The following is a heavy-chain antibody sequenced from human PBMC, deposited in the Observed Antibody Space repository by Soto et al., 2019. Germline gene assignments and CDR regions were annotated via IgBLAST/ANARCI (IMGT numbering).Heavy chain of an antibody. V-gene: IGHV3-33*01. J-gene: IGHJ4*02. CDR2: IWYDGSNK. CDR3: ARDLIAVAGRHYYFDY. D-gene: IGHD6-19*01. Sequence: GGSLRLSCAASGFTFSSYGMHWVRQAPGKGLEWVAVIWYDGSNKYYADSVKGRFTISRDNSKNTLYLQMNSLRAEDTAVYYCARDLIAVAGRHYYFDYWGQGTLVTVSS. CDR1: GFTFSSYG.